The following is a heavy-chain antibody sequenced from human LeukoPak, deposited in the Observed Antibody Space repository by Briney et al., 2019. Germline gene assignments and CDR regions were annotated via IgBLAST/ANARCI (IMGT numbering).Heavy chain of an antibody. CDR2: MYSGGST. CDR3: ATHYYDSSGYYYDHAFDI. CDR1: GVTVSNNY. D-gene: IGHD3-22*01. Sequence: GGSLRLSCAASGVTVSNNYMNWVRQAPGKGLEWVSVMYSGGSTYYADSVTGRFTISRDNSKNTLYLQMNNLRAEDTAVYYCATHYYDSSGYYYDHAFDIWGQGTMVSVSS. V-gene: IGHV3-53*01. J-gene: IGHJ3*02.